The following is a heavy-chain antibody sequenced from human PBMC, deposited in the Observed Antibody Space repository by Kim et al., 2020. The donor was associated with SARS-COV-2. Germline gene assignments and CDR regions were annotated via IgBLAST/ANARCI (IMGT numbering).Heavy chain of an antibody. CDR2: IIPIFGTA. V-gene: IGHV1-69*13. J-gene: IGHJ6*02. Sequence: SVKVSCKASGGTFSSYAISWVRQAPGQGLEWMGGIIPIFGTANYAQKFQCRVTITADESTSTAYMELSSLRSEDTAVYYCARGGWGRVGGYSYGYRSGYYYYGMDVWGQGTTVTVSS. CDR3: ARGGWGRVGGYSYGYRSGYYYYGMDV. D-gene: IGHD5-18*01. CDR1: GGTFSSYA.